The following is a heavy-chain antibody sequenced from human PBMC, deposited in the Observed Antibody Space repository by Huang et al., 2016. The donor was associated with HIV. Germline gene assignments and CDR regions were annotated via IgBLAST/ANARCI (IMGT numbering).Heavy chain of an antibody. V-gene: IGHV4-34*01. J-gene: IGHJ6*03. Sequence: QVQLQQWGAGLLRPSETLSLTCAVYGGSFSGYYGTWIRQPPGKGLEWIGEINHSESTNSNPSLKSRGTISVYTSRNQFSLTLTSVTAADTAVYYCARGQGGYYYYYMDVWGKGTTVTVSS. CDR2: INHSEST. CDR3: ARGQGGYYYYYMDV. CDR1: GGSFSGYY.